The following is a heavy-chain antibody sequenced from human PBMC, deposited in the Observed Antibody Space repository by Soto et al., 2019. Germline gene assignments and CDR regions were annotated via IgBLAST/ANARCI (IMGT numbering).Heavy chain of an antibody. CDR1: GFTFSTYW. J-gene: IGHJ3*02. CDR2: INSDGSRT. Sequence: EVQLVESGGGVVQPGGSLRLSCEASGFTFSTYWMHWVRQVPGKGRVWVSRINSDGSRTNYAASVKGRFTISRDNAKNTFYLQMNSLRAEDTAVFYCARGRPDVRGLYAFDIWGQGTMVTVSS. D-gene: IGHD3-22*01. CDR3: ARGRPDVRGLYAFDI. V-gene: IGHV3-74*01.